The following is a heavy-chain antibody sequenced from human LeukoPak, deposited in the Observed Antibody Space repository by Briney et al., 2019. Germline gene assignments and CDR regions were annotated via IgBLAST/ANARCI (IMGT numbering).Heavy chain of an antibody. V-gene: IGHV4-39*01. J-gene: IGHJ4*02. CDR3: ARHQSTRYFDWLPDY. CDR1: GVSISSSYSY. CDR2: IYYTGNT. D-gene: IGHD3-9*01. Sequence: SETLSLTCTVSGVSISSSYSYWGWIRQPPGMGLEWIGSIYYTGNTYYNASLKSQVSISIDTSKNQFSLKLTSVTAADTAVYYCARHQSTRYFDWLPDYWGQGTLVTVSS.